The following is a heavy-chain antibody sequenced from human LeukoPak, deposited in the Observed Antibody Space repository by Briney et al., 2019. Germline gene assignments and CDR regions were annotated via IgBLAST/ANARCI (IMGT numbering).Heavy chain of an antibody. CDR3: ARVGGVPAAHFDY. CDR2: IYASGTT. CDR1: GFSVRTKY. J-gene: IGHJ4*02. V-gene: IGHV3-53*01. Sequence: PGGSLRLSCAASGFSVRTKYMSWVRHTPGRGLEWASLIYASGTTYYAESVKGRFTVSRDNSENSLYLQMNSLRVEDTAVYYCARVGGVPAAHFDYWGQGTRVTVSS. D-gene: IGHD2-2*01.